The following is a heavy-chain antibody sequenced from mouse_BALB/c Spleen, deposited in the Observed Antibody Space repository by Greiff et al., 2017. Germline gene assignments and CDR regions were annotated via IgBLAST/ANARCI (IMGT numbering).Heavy chain of an antibody. CDR3: ARGSYYGSSYVGY. CDR1: GFSLTSYG. V-gene: IGHV2-9*02. CDR2: IWAGGST. Sequence: VMLVESGPGLVAPSQSLSITCTVSGFSLTSYGVHWVRQPPGKGLEWLGVIWAGGSTNYNSALMSRLSISKDNSKSQVFLKMNSLQTDDTAMYYCARGSYYGSSYVGYWGQGTTLTVSS. D-gene: IGHD1-1*01. J-gene: IGHJ2*01.